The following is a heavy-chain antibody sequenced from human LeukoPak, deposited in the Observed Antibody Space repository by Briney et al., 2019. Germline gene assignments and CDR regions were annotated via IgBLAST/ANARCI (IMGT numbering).Heavy chain of an antibody. CDR3: ARDSGNSFDY. V-gene: IGHV3-48*02. Sequence: GGSLRLSCSASGFTFSTYSMNWVRQAPGKGLEWVSYISHSGSTICYADSVKGRFTISRDNAKNSLYLQMNSLRDEDTAVYYCARDSGNSFDYWGQGTLVTVSS. CDR2: ISHSGSTI. CDR1: GFTFSTYS. J-gene: IGHJ4*02.